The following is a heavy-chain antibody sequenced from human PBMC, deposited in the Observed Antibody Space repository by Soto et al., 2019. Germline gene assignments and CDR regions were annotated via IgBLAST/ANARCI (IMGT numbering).Heavy chain of an antibody. Sequence: SETLSLTCTVSGGSISSGGYYWSWIRQHPGKGLEWIGYIYHSGSTYYNPSLKSRVTISVDRSKNQFSLKLSSVTAADTAVYYCARVGRSGSYWVGYYYGMDVWGQGTTVTVSS. V-gene: IGHV4-30-2*01. D-gene: IGHD3-10*01. CDR1: GGSISSGGYY. J-gene: IGHJ6*02. CDR2: IYHSGST. CDR3: ARVGRSGSYWVGYYYGMDV.